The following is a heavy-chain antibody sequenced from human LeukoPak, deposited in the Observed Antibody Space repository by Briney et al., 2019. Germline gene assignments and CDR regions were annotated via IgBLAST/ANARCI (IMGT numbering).Heavy chain of an antibody. V-gene: IGHV4-39*07. CDR3: ARDGSGSYSPYFDY. J-gene: IGHJ4*02. Sequence: PSETLSLTCTVSGGSISSSSYYWGWIRQPPGKGLEWIGSIYYSGSTYYNPSLKSRVTISVDTSKNQFSLKLSSVTAADTAVYYCARDGSGSYSPYFDYWGQGTLVTVSS. CDR2: IYYSGST. D-gene: IGHD1-26*01. CDR1: GGSISSSSYY.